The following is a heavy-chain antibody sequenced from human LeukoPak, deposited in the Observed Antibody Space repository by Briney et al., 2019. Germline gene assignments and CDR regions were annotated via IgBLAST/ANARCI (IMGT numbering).Heavy chain of an antibody. Sequence: GGSLRLSCAASGFAFSSYSMNWVRQVPGKGLEWVSYISSSSSTIYYADSVKGRFTISRDNARNSLYLQMNSLRAEDTAVYYCARDGYCSGSSCYSTTDYRGQGTLVTVSS. D-gene: IGHD2-15*01. CDR2: ISSSSSTI. J-gene: IGHJ4*02. V-gene: IGHV3-48*04. CDR3: ARDGYCSGSSCYSTTDY. CDR1: GFAFSSYS.